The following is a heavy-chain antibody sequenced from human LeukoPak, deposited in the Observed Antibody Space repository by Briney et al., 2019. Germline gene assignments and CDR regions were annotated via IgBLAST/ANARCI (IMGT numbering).Heavy chain of an antibody. CDR1: GYTFNGFY. CDR2: INPNSGGT. J-gene: IGHJ4*02. Sequence: ASVKVSCKASGYTFNGFYLHWVRQAPGQGLEWMGWINPNSGGTNYAQKFQGRVTMTRDTSISTAYMELSRLRSDDTAVYYCARLDLGYSSDYWGQGTLVTVSS. D-gene: IGHD5-12*01. CDR3: ARLDLGYSSDY. V-gene: IGHV1-2*02.